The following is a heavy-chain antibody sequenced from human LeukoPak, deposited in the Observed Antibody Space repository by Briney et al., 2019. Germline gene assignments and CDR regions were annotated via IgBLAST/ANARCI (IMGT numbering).Heavy chain of an antibody. CDR2: INSDGSRT. Sequence: GGSLRLSCAASGFTFSSYWMHWVRQAPGKGLVWVSRINSDGSRTNYADSVQGRFTISIDNAKNTLFLQMDSLRVEDTAVYYFARARGNNYGFFDYWGQGIMVTVSS. J-gene: IGHJ4*02. CDR3: ARARGNNYGFFDY. V-gene: IGHV3-74*01. D-gene: IGHD5-18*01. CDR1: GFTFSSYW.